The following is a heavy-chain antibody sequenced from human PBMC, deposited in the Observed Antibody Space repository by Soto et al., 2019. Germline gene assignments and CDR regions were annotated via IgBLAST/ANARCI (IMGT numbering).Heavy chain of an antibody. D-gene: IGHD6-13*01. V-gene: IGHV3-23*01. CDR3: AKATRGGAATLIRDY. CDR2: ISGSGGST. Sequence: EVQLLESGGGLVQPGGSLRLSCAAAGFTFSIYAMSWVRQAPGKGLEWVSAISGSGGSTYYADSVKCRFTISRDTSKNTLYLQMNSLRADEAAVYYCAKATRGGAATLIRDYWGQGTLVTVSS. CDR1: GFTFSIYA. J-gene: IGHJ4*02.